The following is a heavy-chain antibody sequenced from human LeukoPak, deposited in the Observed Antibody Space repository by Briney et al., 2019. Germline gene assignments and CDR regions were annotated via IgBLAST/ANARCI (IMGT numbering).Heavy chain of an antibody. Sequence: GGSLRLSCAASGFTFSSYGMHWVRQAPGKGLEWVAVISYDGSNKYYADSVKGRFTISRDNSKNTLYLQMNSLRAEDTAVYYCAKDRGDGYNWYDAFDIWGQGTMVTVSS. CDR2: ISYDGSNK. CDR1: GFTFSSYG. CDR3: AKDRGDGYNWYDAFDI. J-gene: IGHJ3*02. V-gene: IGHV3-30*18. D-gene: IGHD5-24*01.